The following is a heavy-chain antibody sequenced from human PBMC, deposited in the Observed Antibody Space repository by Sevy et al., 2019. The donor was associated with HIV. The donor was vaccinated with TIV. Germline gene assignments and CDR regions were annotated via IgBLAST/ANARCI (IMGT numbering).Heavy chain of an antibody. D-gene: IGHD4-17*01. CDR3: ARGLPTAWDYYYMDV. Sequence: ASVKVSCKASGGTFSSYAISWVRQAPGQGLEWMGGIIPIFGTANYAQKFQGRVTITADKSTSTAYMELSSRRSEDTAVYYCARGLPTAWDYYYMDVWGKGTTVTVSS. V-gene: IGHV1-69*06. CDR1: GGTFSSYA. CDR2: IIPIFGTA. J-gene: IGHJ6*03.